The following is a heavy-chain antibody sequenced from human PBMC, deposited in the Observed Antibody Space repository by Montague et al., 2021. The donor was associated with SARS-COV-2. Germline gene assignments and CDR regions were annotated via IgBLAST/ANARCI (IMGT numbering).Heavy chain of an antibody. CDR3: ARERQYNWFAA. J-gene: IGHJ5*02. CDR2: ICYRGST. CDR1: GGSISSNY. V-gene: IGHV4-59*01. D-gene: IGHD6-19*01. Sequence: SETLSLTCTVSGGSISSNYWSWIRQPPGKGLEWIGYICYRGSTNYNPSLKSRITMSGDTSKNQFLLKMSSVTAADTAVYYWARERQYNWFAAWGQGKPVTVSS.